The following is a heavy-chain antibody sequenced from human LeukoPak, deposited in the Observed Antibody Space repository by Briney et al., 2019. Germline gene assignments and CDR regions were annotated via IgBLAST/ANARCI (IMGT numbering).Heavy chain of an antibody. J-gene: IGHJ4*02. D-gene: IGHD3-16*01. V-gene: IGHV3-48*01. Sequence: PGGSLRLSCAASGFTFSSYSMNWVRQAPGKGLEWVSYISSSSSTIYYADSVKGRFTISRDNAKNSLYLQMNSLRAADTAVYYCARDRLGGGLGMGDNWGQGTLVTVSS. CDR3: ARDRLGGGLGMGDN. CDR1: GFTFSSYS. CDR2: ISSSSSTI.